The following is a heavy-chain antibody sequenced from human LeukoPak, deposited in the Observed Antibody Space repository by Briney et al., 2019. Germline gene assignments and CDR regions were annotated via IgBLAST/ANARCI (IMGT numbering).Heavy chain of an antibody. D-gene: IGHD3-22*01. V-gene: IGHV1-2*02. Sequence: ASVKVSCKASGYTFSDYYMHWVRQAPGQGLEWMGWINPNSGGTNYAQKFQGRVTMTRDTSISTAYMELSRLRSDDTAVYYCARVAIYYYDSSGYWSYFDYWGQGTLVTVSS. CDR2: INPNSGGT. CDR3: ARVAIYYYDSSGYWSYFDY. J-gene: IGHJ4*02. CDR1: GYTFSDYY.